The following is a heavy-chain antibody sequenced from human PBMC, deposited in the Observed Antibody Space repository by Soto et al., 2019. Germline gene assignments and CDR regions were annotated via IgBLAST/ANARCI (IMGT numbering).Heavy chain of an antibody. D-gene: IGHD6-19*01. CDR1: GDSFNDYY. CDR2: INPSGGST. V-gene: IGHV1-46*02. CDR3: ARVLTDSNGWYNFDY. J-gene: IGHJ4*02. Sequence: GASVKVSCKTSGDSFNDYYIHWVRRAPGEGLEWMGSINPSGGSTPFAQKFESRVTMTSDTSTSTVYMELGSLRSEDTAVYYCARVLTDSNGWYNFDYWGQGALVTVSS.